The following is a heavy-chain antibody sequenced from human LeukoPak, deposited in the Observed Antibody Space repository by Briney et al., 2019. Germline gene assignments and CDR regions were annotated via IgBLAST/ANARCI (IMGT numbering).Heavy chain of an antibody. Sequence: PGGSLRLSCAASGFTFSSYGMHWVRQAPGKGLEWVAVISSDGSNKYYADSVKGRFTISRDNSKNTLCLQMNSLRAEDTAVYYCAKDLLGYCSSTSCSRYYGMDVWGQGTTVTVSS. CDR1: GFTFSSYG. CDR3: AKDLLGYCSSTSCSRYYGMDV. CDR2: ISSDGSNK. V-gene: IGHV3-30*18. J-gene: IGHJ6*02. D-gene: IGHD2-2*01.